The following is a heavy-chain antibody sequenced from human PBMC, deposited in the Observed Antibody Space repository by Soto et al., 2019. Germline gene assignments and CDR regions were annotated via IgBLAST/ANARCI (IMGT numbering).Heavy chain of an antibody. D-gene: IGHD3-3*01. J-gene: IGHJ4*02. CDR2: INHSGST. V-gene: IGHV4-34*01. CDR3: ARGAVLRQIDY. CDR1: GGSFSGYY. Sequence: SETLSLTCAVYGGSFSGYYWSWIRQPPGKGLEWIGEINHSGSTNYNPSLKSRVTISVDTSKNQFSLKLSSVTAADTAVYYCARGAVLRQIDYWGQGTLVTVSS.